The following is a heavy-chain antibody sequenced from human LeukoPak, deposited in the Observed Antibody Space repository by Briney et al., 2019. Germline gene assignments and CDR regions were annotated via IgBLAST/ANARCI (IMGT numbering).Heavy chain of an antibody. J-gene: IGHJ4*02. CDR1: GFTFSSSA. CDR2: IRGKAYGGAT. V-gene: IGHV3-49*04. CDR3: Y. Sequence: GGSLRLSCAASGFTFSSSAMNWVRQAPGKGPEWVGFIRGKAYGGATGYTASVKGRFTISRDDSKSIVYLQMNSLRTEDTAVYYDYWGQGSLVTVSS.